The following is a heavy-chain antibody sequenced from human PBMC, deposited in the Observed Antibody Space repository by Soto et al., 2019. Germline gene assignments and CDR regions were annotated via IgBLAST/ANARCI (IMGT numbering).Heavy chain of an antibody. CDR3: ARHADTSMVSNHFDP. CDR1: GFTFSIWS. CDR2: ISSSSSHI. D-gene: IGHD4-4*01. V-gene: IGHV3-21*01. Sequence: EVQLVESGGGLVKPWGSLRLSCAASGFTFSIWSMNWVRQAPGRGPEWLSSISSSSSHIYYADSVKGRFTISRDNAKNSLYLQMNSLRAEDTAVYYCARHADTSMVSNHFDPWGQGTLVTVSS. J-gene: IGHJ5*02.